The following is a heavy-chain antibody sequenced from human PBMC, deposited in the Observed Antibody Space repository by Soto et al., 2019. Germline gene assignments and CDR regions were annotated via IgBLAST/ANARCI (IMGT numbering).Heavy chain of an antibody. D-gene: IGHD3-22*01. CDR3: ARDLSDSVVIPPTFDY. J-gene: IGHJ4*02. Sequence: ASVKVSCKASGYTFTSYAMHWVRQAPGQRLEWMGWINAGNGNTKYSQKLQGRVTITRDTSASTAYMELSSLRSEDTAVYYCARDLSDSVVIPPTFDYWGQGTLVTVSS. CDR1: GYTFTSYA. CDR2: INAGNGNT. V-gene: IGHV1-3*01.